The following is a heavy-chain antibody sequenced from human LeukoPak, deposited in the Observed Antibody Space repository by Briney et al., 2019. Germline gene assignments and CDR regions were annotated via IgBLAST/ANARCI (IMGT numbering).Heavy chain of an antibody. CDR3: ARQKPSFDWFSPPLDY. Sequence: GESLRLSCAASGFTVSSSFMSWVRLAPGKGLEWVSVVYSGGGTDNADSVKGRFTISRDDSQNTMYLQMNSLRAEDTAVYYSARQKPSFDWFSPPLDYWGQGTLVTVSS. CDR1: GFTVSSSF. D-gene: IGHD3-9*01. CDR2: VYSGGGT. V-gene: IGHV3-53*01. J-gene: IGHJ4*02.